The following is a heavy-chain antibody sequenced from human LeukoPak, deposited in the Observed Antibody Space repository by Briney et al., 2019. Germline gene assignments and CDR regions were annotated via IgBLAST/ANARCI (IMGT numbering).Heavy chain of an antibody. CDR2: IYYSGST. J-gene: IGHJ1*01. CDR3: ARHVPRARWVHSEYFQL. V-gene: IGHV4-39*01. D-gene: IGHD5-24*01. Sequence: PSETLSLTCIVSGGSISSSSYYWGRIRQPPGKGLEWIGSIYYSGSTHYNPSLKSRVTISADTSKNQFSLRLSSVTAADTAVNYCARHVPRARWVHSEYFQLWGQGTLVTVSS. CDR1: GGSISSSSYY.